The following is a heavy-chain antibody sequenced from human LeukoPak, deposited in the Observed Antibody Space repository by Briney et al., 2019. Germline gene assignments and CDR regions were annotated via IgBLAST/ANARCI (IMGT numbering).Heavy chain of an antibody. J-gene: IGHJ6*03. CDR2: ISGDGGST. Sequence: GGSLRLSCAASGFTFDDYAMHWVRQAPGRGREWVSFISGDGGSTYYADSVKGRFTNSRDNSKNSLYLQMNSLTTENTALYYCAKDIKYYYDSSGYYLGYMDVWGKGTTVTVSS. CDR1: GFTFDDYA. CDR3: AKDIKYYYDSSGYYLGYMDV. D-gene: IGHD3-22*01. V-gene: IGHV3-43*02.